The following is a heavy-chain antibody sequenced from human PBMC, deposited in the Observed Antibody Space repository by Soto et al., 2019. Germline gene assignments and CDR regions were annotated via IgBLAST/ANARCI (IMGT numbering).Heavy chain of an antibody. CDR2: IYYSGST. CDR3: ASEYCSGGSCVDAFDI. Sequence: SETLSLTCTVSGGSISSYHWSWIRQPPGKGLEWIGYIYYSGSTNYNPSLKSRVTISVDTSKNQFSLKLSSVTAADTAVYYCASEYCSGGSCVDAFDIWGQGTMVTVSS. J-gene: IGHJ3*02. CDR1: GGSISSYH. V-gene: IGHV4-59*08. D-gene: IGHD2-15*01.